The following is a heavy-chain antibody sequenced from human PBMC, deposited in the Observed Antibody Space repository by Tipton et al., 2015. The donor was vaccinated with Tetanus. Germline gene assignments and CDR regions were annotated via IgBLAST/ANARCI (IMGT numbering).Heavy chain of an antibody. CDR2: VYYNGNT. V-gene: IGHV4-39*01. CDR1: GGSISSGTFY. D-gene: IGHD2-21*02. CDR3: ARTAVNWFDP. Sequence: TLSLTCTVSGGSISSGTFYWDWIRQPPGKGLEWIGDVYYNGNTLQNPSLKGRVTLSLDKSKNQFSLKLTSVTAADTAVYYCARTAVNWFDPWGQGILVTVSS. J-gene: IGHJ5*02.